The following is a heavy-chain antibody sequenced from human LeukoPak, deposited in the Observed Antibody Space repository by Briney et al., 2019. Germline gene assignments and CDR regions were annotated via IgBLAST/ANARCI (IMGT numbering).Heavy chain of an antibody. CDR1: GFTFDDYA. V-gene: IGHV3-9*01. Sequence: GGSLRLSCAASGFTFDDYAMHWVRQAPGKGLDWVSGISWKSGSIGYADSVKGRFTISRDNAKNSLYLQMNSLRAEDTALYYCAKGYYYGSGSYPQRGFDPWGQGTLVTVSS. CDR2: ISWKSGSI. CDR3: AKGYYYGSGSYPQRGFDP. J-gene: IGHJ5*02. D-gene: IGHD3-10*01.